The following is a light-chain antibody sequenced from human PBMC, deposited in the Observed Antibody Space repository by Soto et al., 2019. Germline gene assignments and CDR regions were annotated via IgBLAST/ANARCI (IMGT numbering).Light chain of an antibody. J-gene: IGLJ7*01. CDR3: QSYDSSLSGAV. Sequence: QSALTQPPSVSGAPGQRVTISCTGSNSNIGAGYDVHWYQKIPGTAPKLLIYGDTNRPSGVPDRFSGSKSGTSASLAITGLQAEDEADYYCQSYDSSLSGAVFGGGTQLTVL. CDR1: NSNIGAGYD. CDR2: GDT. V-gene: IGLV1-40*01.